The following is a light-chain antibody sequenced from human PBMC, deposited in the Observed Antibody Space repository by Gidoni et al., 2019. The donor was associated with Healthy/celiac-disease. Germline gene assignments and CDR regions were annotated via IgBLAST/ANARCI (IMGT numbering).Light chain of an antibody. J-gene: IGKJ1*01. CDR1: QSLLHSNVYNY. CDR2: LGS. V-gene: IGKV2-28*01. Sequence: DIVMTQSPPSLPVTPGTPASISCRSSQSLLHSNVYNYLDWYLQKPGQSPQLLIYLGSNLATGVPDRFSGSGSGTDFTLKISRVEAEDVGVYYCIQSLQTPLTFGQGTKVEIK. CDR3: IQSLQTPLT.